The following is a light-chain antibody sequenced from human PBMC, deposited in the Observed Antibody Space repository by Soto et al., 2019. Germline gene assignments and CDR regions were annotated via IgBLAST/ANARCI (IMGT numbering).Light chain of an antibody. CDR3: QHYNSYSEA. CDR1: QSISSY. Sequence: IQMTQSPSSMSASVGDRVTITCRAGQSISSYLNWYQQKPGKAPKVLIYAASSLQSGVPSRFSVSESGTEFTLTISRLQNDDVATYYGQHYNSYSEAFGQGTKVDIK. CDR2: AAS. V-gene: IGKV1-39*01. J-gene: IGKJ1*01.